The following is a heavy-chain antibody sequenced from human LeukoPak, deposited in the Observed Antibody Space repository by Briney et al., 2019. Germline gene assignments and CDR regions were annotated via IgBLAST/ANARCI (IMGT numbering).Heavy chain of an antibody. Sequence: PGGSLRLSCAASGFTFSSYSMNWVRQAPGKGLEWVSSISTDNSYRHYADSVKGRFTISRDNPKNSLYLQMNTLRAEDTAVYYCARDRGGLSSSWYLLDYWGQGTLVTVSS. V-gene: IGHV3-21*06. D-gene: IGHD6-13*01. CDR3: ARDRGGLSSSWYLLDY. J-gene: IGHJ4*02. CDR2: ISTDNSYR. CDR1: GFTFSSYS.